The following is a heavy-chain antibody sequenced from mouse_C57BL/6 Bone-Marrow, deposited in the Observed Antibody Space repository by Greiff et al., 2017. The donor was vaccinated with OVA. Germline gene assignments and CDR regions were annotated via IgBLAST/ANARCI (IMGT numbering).Heavy chain of an antibody. CDR3: AKEGYYDYDAWFAY. Sequence: DVMVVESGGDLVKPGGSLKLSCAASGFTFSSYGMSWVRQTPDKRLEWVATISSGGSYTYYPDSVKGRFTISRDNAKNTLYLQMSSLKSEDTAMYYCAKEGYYDYDAWFAYWGQGTLVTVSA. J-gene: IGHJ3*01. D-gene: IGHD2-4*01. CDR2: ISSGGSYT. V-gene: IGHV5-6*02. CDR1: GFTFSSYG.